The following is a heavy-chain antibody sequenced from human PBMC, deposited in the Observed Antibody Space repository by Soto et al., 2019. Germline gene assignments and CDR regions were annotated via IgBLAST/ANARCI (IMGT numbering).Heavy chain of an antibody. CDR3: VKRDTAMVRAGASDI. CDR2: ISSNGGST. Sequence: SLSWSASGFTFSSYAMHWVRQAAVKGLEYVSAISSNGGSTYYADSVKGRFTISRDNSKNTLYLQMSSLRAEDTAVSYCVKRDTAMVRAGASDIWGQ. CDR1: GFTFSSYA. V-gene: IGHV3-64D*06. D-gene: IGHD5-18*01. J-gene: IGHJ3*02.